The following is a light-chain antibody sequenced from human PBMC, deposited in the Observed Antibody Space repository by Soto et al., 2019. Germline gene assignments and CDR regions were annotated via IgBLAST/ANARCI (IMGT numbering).Light chain of an antibody. CDR1: QSVSSSY. J-gene: IGKJ2*01. Sequence: EIVLTQSPGTLSLSPGERATLSCRASQSVSSSYLTWYQQKPGQAPRLLIYGASSRATGIPDRFSGSGSGTDFNLTISRLEPEDFAVYYCQQDGSSSYTFGQGTKLEIK. V-gene: IGKV3-20*01. CDR3: QQDGSSSYT. CDR2: GAS.